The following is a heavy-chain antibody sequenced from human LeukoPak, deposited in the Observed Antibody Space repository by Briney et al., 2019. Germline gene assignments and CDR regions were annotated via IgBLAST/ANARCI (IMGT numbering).Heavy chain of an antibody. CDR2: INSDGGST. CDR3: ARDSYSSNWFDP. Sequence: PGGSLRLSCAASGFTFSSYWMHWVRQAPGKGLVWVSRINSDGGSTSYADSVKGRFTISRDNAKNTLYLQMNSLRAEDTAVYYCARDSYSSNWFDPWGQGTLVTVSS. J-gene: IGHJ5*02. D-gene: IGHD6-13*01. CDR1: GFTFSSYW. V-gene: IGHV3-74*01.